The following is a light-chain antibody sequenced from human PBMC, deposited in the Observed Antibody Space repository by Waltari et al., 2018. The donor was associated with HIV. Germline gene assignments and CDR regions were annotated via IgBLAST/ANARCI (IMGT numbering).Light chain of an antibody. V-gene: IGLV1-44*01. J-gene: IGLJ3*02. CDR1: SSNVGSNP. CDR3: VTWDDSLNAYWV. Sequence: QSVLTQQPSASGTPGQRVTISCSGSSSNVGSNPVNWYQQFPGTAPKLLIYRNTQRPSGVPDRFSGSKSGTSASLAISGLQSADEADYYCVTWDDSLNAYWVFGGGTKLTV. CDR2: RNT.